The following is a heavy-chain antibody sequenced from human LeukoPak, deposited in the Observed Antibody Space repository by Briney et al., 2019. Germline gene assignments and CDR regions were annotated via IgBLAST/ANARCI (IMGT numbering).Heavy chain of an antibody. Sequence: GGSLRLSCAASGFTFDDYATHWVRQAPGKGLEWVSLISWDGGSTYYADSVKGRFTISRDNSKNSLYLQMNSLRAEDTALYYCAKGLRDVYYYYYMDVWGKGTTVTVSS. V-gene: IGHV3-43D*03. CDR1: GFTFDDYA. D-gene: IGHD2-8*01. CDR2: ISWDGGST. CDR3: AKGLRDVYYYYYMDV. J-gene: IGHJ6*03.